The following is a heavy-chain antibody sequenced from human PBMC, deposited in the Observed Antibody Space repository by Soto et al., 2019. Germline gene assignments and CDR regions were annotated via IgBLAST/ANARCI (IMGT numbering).Heavy chain of an antibody. D-gene: IGHD6-6*01. J-gene: IGHJ6*02. V-gene: IGHV1-46*01. CDR2: INPSGGST. Sequence: ASVKVSCKASGYTFTSYYMHWVRQAPGQGLEWMGIINPSGGSTSYAQKFQGRVTMTRDTSTSTVYMELSSLRSEDTAVYYCALTYSSLLLDYYYGIDVWGQGTTVTGSS. CDR3: ALTYSSLLLDYYYGIDV. CDR1: GYTFTSYY.